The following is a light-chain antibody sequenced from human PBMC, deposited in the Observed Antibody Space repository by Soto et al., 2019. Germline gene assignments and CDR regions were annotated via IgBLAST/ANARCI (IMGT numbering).Light chain of an antibody. J-gene: IGKJ3*01. CDR3: QHYRSAPFT. Sequence: ESVSTQSPGTLSLSPGERATLSSRASQSVSSNYLAWYRQKPGQAPRLLIYGASSRTTGVPDRFSGSGSGTDFTLTISRLEPEDFAVYYCQHYRSAPFTFGPGTKVDIK. V-gene: IGKV3-20*01. CDR2: GAS. CDR1: QSVSSNY.